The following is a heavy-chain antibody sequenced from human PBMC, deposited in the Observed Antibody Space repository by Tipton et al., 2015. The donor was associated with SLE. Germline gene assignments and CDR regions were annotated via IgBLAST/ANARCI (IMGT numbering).Heavy chain of an antibody. CDR1: GCSISSHY. J-gene: IGHJ4*02. CDR2: IYYSGST. CDR3: ARKGN. V-gene: IGHV4-59*11. Sequence: TLSLTCTVSGCSISSHYWSWIRQPPGKGLEWIGYIYYSGSTNYNPSLKSRVTISVDTSKNQFSLKLSSVTAADTAVYYCARKGNWGQGTLVTVSS. D-gene: IGHD3-10*01.